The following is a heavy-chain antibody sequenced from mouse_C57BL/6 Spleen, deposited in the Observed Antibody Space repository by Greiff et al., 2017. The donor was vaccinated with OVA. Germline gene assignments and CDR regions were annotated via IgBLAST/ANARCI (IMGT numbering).Heavy chain of an antibody. D-gene: IGHD1-1*01. CDR1: GYTFTSYW. V-gene: IGHV1-5*01. CDR2: IYPGNSDT. Sequence: VQLQQSGTVLARPGASVKMSCKTSGYTFTSYWMHWVKQRPGQGLEWIGAIYPGNSDTSYNQKFKGKATLTAVTSASTAYMELSSLTNEDSAVYYCTRVVRDYFDYWGQGTTLTVSS. J-gene: IGHJ2*01. CDR3: TRVVRDYFDY.